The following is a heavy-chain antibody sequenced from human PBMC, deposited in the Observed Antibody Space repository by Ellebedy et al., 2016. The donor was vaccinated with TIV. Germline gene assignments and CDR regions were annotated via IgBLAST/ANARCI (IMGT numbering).Heavy chain of an antibody. J-gene: IGHJ4*02. CDR2: ISWNSGSI. D-gene: IGHD5-24*01. CDR1: GFTFDDYA. Sequence: GGSLRLSXAASGFTFDDYAMHWVRQAPGKGLEWVSGISWNSGSIGYADSVKGRFTISRDNAKNSLYLQMNSLRAEDTAVYYCARDTGGYNPYYFDYWGQGTLVTVSS. CDR3: ARDTGGYNPYYFDY. V-gene: IGHV3-9*01.